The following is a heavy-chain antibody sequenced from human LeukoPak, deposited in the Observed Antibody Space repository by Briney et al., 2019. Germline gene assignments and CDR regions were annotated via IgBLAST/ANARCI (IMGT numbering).Heavy chain of an antibody. CDR1: GFTFSSYA. D-gene: IGHD3-3*01. J-gene: IGHJ3*02. CDR2: ISGGSNTI. CDR3: ASEGRMTIFGVVIPQAFDI. Sequence: GGSLRLSCAASGFTFSSYAMSWVRQAPGKGLEWLSYISGGSNTIYYADSVKGRFTISRDNAKNTLYLQMNSLRAEDTAVYYCASEGRMTIFGVVIPQAFDIWGRGTMVTVSS. V-gene: IGHV3-48*04.